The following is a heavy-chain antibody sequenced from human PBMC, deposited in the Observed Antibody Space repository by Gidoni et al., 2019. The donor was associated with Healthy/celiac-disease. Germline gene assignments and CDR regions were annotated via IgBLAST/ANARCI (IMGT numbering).Heavy chain of an antibody. V-gene: IGHV3-64*01. Sequence: EVQLVESGGGLVQPGGSLRISCAASGFTFSSYAMHWVRQAPGKGLEYVSAISSNGGSTYYANSVKGRFTISRDNSKNTLYLQMGSLRAEDMAVYYCASGSDDAFDIWGQGTMVTVSS. J-gene: IGHJ3*02. CDR3: ASGSDDAFDI. CDR2: ISSNGGST. CDR1: GFTFSSYA. D-gene: IGHD2-21*02.